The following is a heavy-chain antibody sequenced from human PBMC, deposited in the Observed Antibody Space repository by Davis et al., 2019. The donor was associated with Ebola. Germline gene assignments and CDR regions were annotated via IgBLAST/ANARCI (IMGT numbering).Heavy chain of an antibody. CDR2: IKQDGSEK. D-gene: IGHD3-22*01. CDR1: GFTFSNYW. J-gene: IGHJ5*02. Sequence: PGGSLRLSCAASGFTFSNYWMKWVRQAPGKGLESVANIKQDGSEKSYVDSVKGRFTISRDNAQNSLYLQMNSLRVEDTAVYYCATGHRGSTGSPPWGQGTLVTVSS. CDR3: ATGHRGSTGSPP. V-gene: IGHV3-7*03.